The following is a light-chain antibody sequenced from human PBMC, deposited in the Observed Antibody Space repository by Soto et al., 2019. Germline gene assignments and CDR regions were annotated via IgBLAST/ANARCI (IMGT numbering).Light chain of an antibody. CDR2: GPS. CDR3: QQYGGSPMYT. CDR1: QSLSSGF. J-gene: IGKJ2*01. V-gene: IGKV3-20*01. Sequence: EIVLTQSPGTLSLFPGERASLSCRASQSLSSGFLAWYQQRPGQAPRLLIYGPSSRAAGIPDRFSGSGSGTDFTLTISRLEPEDCAVYYCQQYGGSPMYTFGQGTKLEIK.